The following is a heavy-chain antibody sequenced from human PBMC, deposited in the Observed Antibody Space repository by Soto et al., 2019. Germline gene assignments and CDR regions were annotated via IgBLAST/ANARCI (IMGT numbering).Heavy chain of an antibody. CDR3: ARHETLHGDYDP. CDR2: INYSGST. D-gene: IGHD4-17*01. V-gene: IGHV4-61*01. CDR1: GGSVSTGSYY. J-gene: IGHJ5*02. Sequence: PSETLSLTCTVSGGSVSTGSYYWSWIRQPPGKGLEWIGYINYSGSTNYNPSLKSRVTISVDTSKNQFSLKLSSVTAADTAVYYCARHETLHGDYDPWGQGTLVTVSS.